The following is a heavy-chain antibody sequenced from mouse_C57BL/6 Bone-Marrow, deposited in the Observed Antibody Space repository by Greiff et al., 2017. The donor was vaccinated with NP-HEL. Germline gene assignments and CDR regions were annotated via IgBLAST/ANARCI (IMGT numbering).Heavy chain of an antibody. V-gene: IGHV1-72*01. D-gene: IGHD2-1*01. J-gene: IGHJ1*03. Sequence: QVQLQQPGAELVKPGASVKLSCKASGYTFTSYWMHWVKQRPGRGLEWIGRIDPNSGGTKYNEKFKSKATLTVDKPSSTAYMQLSSLTSEDSAVYYCVREREYGNYDPIYWYFDVWGTGTTVTVSS. CDR2: IDPNSGGT. CDR1: GYTFTSYW. CDR3: VREREYGNYDPIYWYFDV.